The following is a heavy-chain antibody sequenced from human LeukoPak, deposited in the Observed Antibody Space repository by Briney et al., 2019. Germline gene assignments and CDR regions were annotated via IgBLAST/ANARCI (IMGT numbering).Heavy chain of an antibody. Sequence: GGSLRLSCAASGFNFIDYSMNWVRQAPGKGLGWISYIGISSGNTKYADSVKGRLTISRDKARNSLYLQMNSLRVEDTAVSYCARDHRYAFDNWGHGTLVTVSS. D-gene: IGHD5-12*01. CDR2: IGISSGNT. V-gene: IGHV3-48*01. CDR3: ARDHRYAFDN. CDR1: GFNFIDYS. J-gene: IGHJ4*01.